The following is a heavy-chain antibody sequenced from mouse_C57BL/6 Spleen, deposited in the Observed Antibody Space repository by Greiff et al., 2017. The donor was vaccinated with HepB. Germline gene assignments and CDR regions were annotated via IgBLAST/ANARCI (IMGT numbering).Heavy chain of an antibody. CDR2: IDPETGGT. J-gene: IGHJ1*03. CDR3: TRRANWAYWYFDV. V-gene: IGHV1-15*01. CDR1: GYTFTDYE. D-gene: IGHD4-1*01. Sequence: QVQLQQSGAELVRPGASVTLSCKASGYTFTDYEMHWVKQTPVHGLEWIGAIDPETGGTAYNQKFKGKAILTADKSSSTAYMELRSLTSEDSAVYYCTRRANWAYWYFDVWGTGTTVTVSS.